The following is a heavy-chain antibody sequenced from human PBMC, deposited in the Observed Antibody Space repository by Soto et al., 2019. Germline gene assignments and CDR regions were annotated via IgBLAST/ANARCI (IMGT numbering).Heavy chain of an antibody. CDR3: ARDRVGYGDLEGSAFDI. J-gene: IGHJ3*02. Sequence: QVQLVQSGAEVKKPGSSVKVSCKASGGTFSSYTISWVRQAPGQGLEWMGRIIPILGIANYAQQFQGRVTITADKSTSTAYMELSSLRSEDTAVYYCARDRVGYGDLEGSAFDIWGQGTMVTVSS. CDR2: IIPILGIA. D-gene: IGHD4-17*01. V-gene: IGHV1-69*08. CDR1: GGTFSSYT.